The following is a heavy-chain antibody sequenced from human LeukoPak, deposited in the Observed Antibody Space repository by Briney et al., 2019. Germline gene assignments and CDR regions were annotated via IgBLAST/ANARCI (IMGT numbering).Heavy chain of an antibody. CDR3: ARPGEQWLNDAFDI. Sequence: ASVTLSCKASGYTFTGYYMHWVRQAPGQGLEWLGWINPDSGGTNYAQKFQGRVTMTRDTSISTAFMELSGLRSDDPAVYYCARPGEQWLNDAFDIWGQGTLVTVSS. CDR2: INPDSGGT. CDR1: GYTFTGYY. D-gene: IGHD6-19*01. V-gene: IGHV1-2*02. J-gene: IGHJ3*02.